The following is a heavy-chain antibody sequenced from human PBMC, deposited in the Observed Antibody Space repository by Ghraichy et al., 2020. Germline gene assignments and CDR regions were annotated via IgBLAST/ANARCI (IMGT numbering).Heavy chain of an antibody. D-gene: IGHD6-13*01. Sequence: SQTLSLTCTVSGGSISSSSYYWGWIRQPPGKGLEWIGSIYYSGSTYYNPSLKSRVTISVDTSKNQFSLKLSSVTAADTVVYYCAGQERGAVPLAGIVDYWGQGTLVTVSS. J-gene: IGHJ4*02. CDR1: GGSISSSSYY. CDR3: AGQERGAVPLAGIVDY. CDR2: IYYSGST. V-gene: IGHV4-39*07.